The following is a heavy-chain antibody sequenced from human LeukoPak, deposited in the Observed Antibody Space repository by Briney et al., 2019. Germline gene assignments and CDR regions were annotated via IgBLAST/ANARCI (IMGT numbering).Heavy chain of an antibody. Sequence: GASVKVSCKASGYTFITYGISWVRQATGQGREWMGWISAYNGDRNYAQKFQGRVTMTTDTSTSTAYMVLRSLRSDDTAVYYCARDLLGSGYSSTFPVSDAFDIWGQGTMVTISS. V-gene: IGHV1-18*01. D-gene: IGHD6-19*01. J-gene: IGHJ3*02. CDR2: ISAYNGDR. CDR1: GYTFITYG. CDR3: ARDLLGSGYSSTFPVSDAFDI.